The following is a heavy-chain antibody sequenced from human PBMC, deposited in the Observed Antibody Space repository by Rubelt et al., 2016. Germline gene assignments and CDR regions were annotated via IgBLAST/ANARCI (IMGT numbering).Heavy chain of an antibody. CDR3: AGAFDY. CDR2: ISKSSDTL. V-gene: IGHV3-48*04. CDR1: GFTFSDYA. Sequence: VQLVESGGGVVQPGRSLRLSCAASGFTFSDYAMHWVRQAPGKGLEWIAYISKSSDTLHYADSVKGRFTISRDNAKNSVYLQMNSLRVEDTAVYYCAGAFDYWGRGTAVIVSS. J-gene: IGHJ4*02.